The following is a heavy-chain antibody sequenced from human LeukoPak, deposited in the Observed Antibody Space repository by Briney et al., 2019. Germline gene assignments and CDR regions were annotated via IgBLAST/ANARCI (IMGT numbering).Heavy chain of an antibody. J-gene: IGHJ4*02. D-gene: IGHD4-17*01. Sequence: PGGSLRLSCAASGVTFTNAWMSWVRQAPGKGLEWVGRIKSKTDGGTTDYAAPVKGRFTISRDDSKDTLYPQMNSLKTEDIAVYYCATEYYGAYNYWGQGTLVTVSS. CDR2: IKSKTDGGTT. CDR3: ATEYYGAYNY. V-gene: IGHV3-15*01. CDR1: GVTFTNAW.